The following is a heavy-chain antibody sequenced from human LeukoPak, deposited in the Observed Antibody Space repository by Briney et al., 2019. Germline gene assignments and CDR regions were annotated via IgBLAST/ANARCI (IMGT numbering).Heavy chain of an antibody. V-gene: IGHV3-30*18. CDR3: AKGAGTAMPHIDY. D-gene: IGHD5-18*01. J-gene: IGHJ4*02. Sequence: GGSLRLSCAASGFTFSSYGMHWVRQAPGKGLEWVAVISYGGSNKYYADSVKGRFTISRDNSKNTLYLQMNSLRAEDTAVYYCAKGAGTAMPHIDYWGQGTLVTVSS. CDR2: ISYGGSNK. CDR1: GFTFSSYG.